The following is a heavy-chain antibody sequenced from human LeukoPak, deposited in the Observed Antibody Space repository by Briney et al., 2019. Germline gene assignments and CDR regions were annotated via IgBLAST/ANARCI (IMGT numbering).Heavy chain of an antibody. Sequence: PGGSLRLSCAASGFTFSSYAMHWVRQAPGKGLEWVAVISYDGSNKYYADSVKGRFTISRDNSKNTLYLQMNSLRAEVTAVYYCARDLGNWNYLYTDVWGQGTTVTVSS. D-gene: IGHD1-7*01. V-gene: IGHV3-30-3*01. CDR2: ISYDGSNK. CDR1: GFTFSSYA. CDR3: ARDLGNWNYLYTDV. J-gene: IGHJ6*02.